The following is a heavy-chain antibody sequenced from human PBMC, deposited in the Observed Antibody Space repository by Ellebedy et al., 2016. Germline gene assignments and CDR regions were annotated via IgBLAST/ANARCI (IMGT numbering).Heavy chain of an antibody. Sequence: SETLSLTCAVSGGSISSSNWWSWVRQPPGKGLEWIGEIYHSGSTNYNPSLKSRVTISVDKSKNQFSLKLSSVTAADTAVYYCARTYCSSTSCYIGDNWFDPWGQGTLATVSS. D-gene: IGHD2-2*02. J-gene: IGHJ5*02. CDR2: IYHSGST. CDR3: ARTYCSSTSCYIGDNWFDP. CDR1: GGSISSSNW. V-gene: IGHV4-4*02.